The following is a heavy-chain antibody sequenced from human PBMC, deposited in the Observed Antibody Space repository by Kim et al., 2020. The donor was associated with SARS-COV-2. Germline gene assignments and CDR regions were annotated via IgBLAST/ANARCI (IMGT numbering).Heavy chain of an antibody. D-gene: IGHD5-18*01. CDR3: SREGRGIYSYGSNFD. V-gene: IGHV3-7*01. J-gene: IGHJ4*01. CDR2: IKQDGREK. CDR1: GFTFSSYC. Sequence: GGSLRLSCAASGFTFSSYCMSWVRQAPGKGLEWVANIKQDGREKYYVDSVKGRFTIFRDNAKTSLYLQMNSLIAEDTVGYYSSREGRGIYSYGSNFD.